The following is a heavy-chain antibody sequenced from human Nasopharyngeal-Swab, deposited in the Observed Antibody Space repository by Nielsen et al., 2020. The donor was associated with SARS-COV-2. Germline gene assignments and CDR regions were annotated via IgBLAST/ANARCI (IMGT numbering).Heavy chain of an antibody. CDR1: GFTFSSYS. Sequence: GESLKISCAASGFTFSSYSMNWVRQAPGKGLEWVSYISSSSSTIYYADSVKGRFTISRDNAKNLLYLQMNSLRDEDTAVYYCASLYSSSYDYWGQGTLVTVSS. V-gene: IGHV3-48*02. J-gene: IGHJ4*02. D-gene: IGHD6-13*01. CDR2: ISSSSSTI. CDR3: ASLYSSSYDY.